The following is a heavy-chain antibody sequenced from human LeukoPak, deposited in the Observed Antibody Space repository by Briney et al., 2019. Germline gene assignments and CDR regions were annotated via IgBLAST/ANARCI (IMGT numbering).Heavy chain of an antibody. V-gene: IGHV4-59*01. CDR3: ARGLASSSWYWSEGYFDL. Sequence: SETLSLTCTVSGGSISSYYWSWIRQPPGKGLEWIGYIYYSGSTNYNPSLKSRVTISVDTSKNQFSLKLSSVTAADTAVYYCARGLASSSWYWSEGYFDLWGRGTLVTVSS. J-gene: IGHJ2*01. D-gene: IGHD6-13*01. CDR2: IYYSGST. CDR1: GGSISSYY.